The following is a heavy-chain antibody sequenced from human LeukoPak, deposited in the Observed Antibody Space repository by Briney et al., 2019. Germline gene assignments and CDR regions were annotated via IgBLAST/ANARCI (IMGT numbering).Heavy chain of an antibody. CDR1: GYTFTSYD. CDR2: MNTNSGNT. V-gene: IGHV1-8*01. Sequence: ASVKGSCKASGYTFTSYDINWVRQATGQGLEWMGWMNTNSGNTGYAQKFQDRVTITSNTYISTASMELSSLRSEDTAVYYCARSPSAVRGYSYGLRFDPWGQGTLVTVSS. CDR3: ARSPSAVRGYSYGLRFDP. D-gene: IGHD5-18*01. J-gene: IGHJ5*02.